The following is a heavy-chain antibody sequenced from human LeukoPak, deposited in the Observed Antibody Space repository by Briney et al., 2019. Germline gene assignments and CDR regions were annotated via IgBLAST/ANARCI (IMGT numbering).Heavy chain of an antibody. CDR3: ARQPPTYYYDSSGYQ. V-gene: IGHV5-51*01. D-gene: IGHD3-22*01. CDR2: IYPGDSDT. Sequence: GESLKISCKGSGYSFTSYWIGWVRQVPGKGLEWMGIIYPGDSDTRYSPSFQGQVTISADKSISTAYLQWSSLKASDTAMYYCARQPPTYYYDSSGYQWGQGTLVTVSS. CDR1: GYSFTSYW. J-gene: IGHJ4*02.